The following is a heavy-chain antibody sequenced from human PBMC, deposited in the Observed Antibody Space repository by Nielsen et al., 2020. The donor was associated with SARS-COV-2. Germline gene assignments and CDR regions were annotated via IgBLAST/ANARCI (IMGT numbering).Heavy chain of an antibody. CDR1: GGSISSYY. Sequence: GSLRLSCTVSGGSISSYYWSWIRQPPGKGLEWIGYIYYSGSTNYNPSLKSRVTISVDTSKNQFSLKLSSVTAADTAVYYCAREGDGGYCSGGSCYGYWGQGTLVTVSS. CDR3: AREGDGGYCSGGSCYGY. J-gene: IGHJ4*02. CDR2: IYYSGST. D-gene: IGHD2-15*01. V-gene: IGHV4-59*01.